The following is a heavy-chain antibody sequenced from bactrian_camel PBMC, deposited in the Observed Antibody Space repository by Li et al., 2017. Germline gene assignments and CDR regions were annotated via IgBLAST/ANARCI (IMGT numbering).Heavy chain of an antibody. D-gene: IGHD1*01. V-gene: IGHV3S53*01. Sequence: QVQLVESGGGSVQAGGSLRLSCAASKDTDTYNCMGWFRQAPGKEREFVSAIVGDAITSYADSVKGRFTISRGNAKNTVYLQMDSLKPEDTAMYICAAGWRVTRTAWRNVDDYTNWGQGTQVTVS. J-gene: IGHJ4*01. CDR3: AAGWRVTRTAWRNVDDYTN. CDR2: IVGDAIT. CDR1: KDTDTYNC.